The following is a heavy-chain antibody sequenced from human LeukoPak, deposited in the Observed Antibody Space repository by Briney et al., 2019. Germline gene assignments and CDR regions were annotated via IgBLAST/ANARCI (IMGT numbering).Heavy chain of an antibody. J-gene: IGHJ4*02. CDR2: INGSGGNT. CDR1: GFTFSSYA. Sequence: GGSLRLSCAASGFTFSSYAMSWVRQAPGKGLEWVSVINGSGGNTNHADSVKGRFTISRDNYKNTLYLQINSLRAEDTAVYYCAKGGGIAAVTMYYLDYWGQGTLVTVSP. D-gene: IGHD6-13*01. V-gene: IGHV3-23*01. CDR3: AKGGGIAAVTMYYLDY.